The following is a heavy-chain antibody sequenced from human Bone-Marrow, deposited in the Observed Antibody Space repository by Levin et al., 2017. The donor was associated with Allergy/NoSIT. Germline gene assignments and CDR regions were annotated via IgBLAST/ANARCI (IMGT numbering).Heavy chain of an antibody. CDR2: IDWDDTK. CDR3: ARSPWSSSTLDY. D-gene: IGHD3-10*01. J-gene: IGHJ4*02. CDR1: GFSLTTGGMR. V-gene: IGHV2-70*04. Sequence: QTLSLTCTFSGFSLTTGGMRVNWIRQPPGKALEWLARIDWDDTKLYSTSLKTRLTISKDTSKNQVVLTMTNMDPLDTATYYCARSPWSSSTLDYWGQGTLVTVSS.